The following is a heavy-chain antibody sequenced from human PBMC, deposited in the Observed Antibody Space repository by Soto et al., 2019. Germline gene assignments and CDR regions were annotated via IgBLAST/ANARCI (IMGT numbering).Heavy chain of an antibody. CDR3: APEEQDGLTCYTKGLDY. Sequence: GGSLRLSCAASGFTFSSYWLSWVRQAPGKGLEWVANIKQDGSEKYCVDSEKGRFTISRDNAKNSLDLQTNSLRAEDTAAYYCAPEEQDGLTCYTKGLDYWGQGTRATVAS. D-gene: IGHD3-9*01. CDR1: GFTFSSYW. J-gene: IGHJ4*02. V-gene: IGHV3-7*03. CDR2: IKQDGSEK.